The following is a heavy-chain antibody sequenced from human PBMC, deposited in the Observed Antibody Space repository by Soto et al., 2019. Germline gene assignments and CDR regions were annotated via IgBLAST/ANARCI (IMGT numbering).Heavy chain of an antibody. J-gene: IGHJ5*01. CDR3: ARARLSSSWWFDS. CDR2: IYYSGST. Sequence: PSETLSLTCTVSGGSISSDYWSWIRQPPGKGLEWIGYIYYSGSTNYNPSLKSRVTISVDTSKNQFSLKLSSVTAADTAVYYCARARLSSSWWFDSWGQGTLVTVSS. V-gene: IGHV4-59*01. D-gene: IGHD6-13*01. CDR1: GGSISSDY.